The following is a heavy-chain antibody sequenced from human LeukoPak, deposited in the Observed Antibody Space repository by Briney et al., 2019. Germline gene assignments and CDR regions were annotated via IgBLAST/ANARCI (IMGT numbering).Heavy chain of an antibody. J-gene: IGHJ6*03. V-gene: IGHV1-2*02. CDR1: GYTFTGYY. CDR3: ARSVYGEKELYYYYYMDV. D-gene: IGHD4-17*01. CDR2: INPNSGGT. Sequence: ASVKVSCKASGYTFTGYYVHWVRQAPGQGLEWMGWINPNSGGTNYAQKFQGRVTMTRDTSISTAYMELSRLRSDDTAVYYCARSVYGEKELYYYYYMDVWGKGTTVTVSS.